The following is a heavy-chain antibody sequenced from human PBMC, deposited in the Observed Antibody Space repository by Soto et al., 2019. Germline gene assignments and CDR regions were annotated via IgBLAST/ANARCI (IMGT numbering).Heavy chain of an antibody. CDR2: IFHRGST. J-gene: IGHJ4*02. CDR3: TTVASGHFDL. CDR1: GGSISSPSYN. Sequence: QLQESGPGLLKPSETLSLTCTVSGGSISSPSYNWGWVRQPPGKGPEWIGTIFHRGSTHYNPSLGGRLAMSVDTSKSQVSLTLTSVTAADTAVYYCTTVASGHFDLWGQGAQVTVSS. D-gene: IGHD2-15*01. V-gene: IGHV4-39*01.